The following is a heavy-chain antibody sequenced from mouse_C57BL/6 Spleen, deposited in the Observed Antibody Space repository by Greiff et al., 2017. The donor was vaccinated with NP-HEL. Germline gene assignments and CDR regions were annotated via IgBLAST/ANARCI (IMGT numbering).Heavy chain of an antibody. CDR3: ARDRSLWYFDV. D-gene: IGHD6-2*01. CDR2: ISYDGSN. Sequence: EVQRVESGPGLVKPSQSLSLTCSVTGYSITSGYYWNWIRQFPGTKLEWMGYISYDGSNNYNPSLKNRISITRDTSKNQFFLKLNSVTTEDTATYYCARDRSLWYFDVWGTGTTVTVSS. V-gene: IGHV3-6*01. CDR1: GYSITSGYY. J-gene: IGHJ1*03.